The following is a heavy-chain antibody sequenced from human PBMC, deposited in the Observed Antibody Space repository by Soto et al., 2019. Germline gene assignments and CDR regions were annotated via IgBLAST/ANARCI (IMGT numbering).Heavy chain of an antibody. Sequence: PGGSLRLSCAASGFTFSGSAMHWVRQASGKGLEWVGRIRSKANSYATAYAASVKGRFTISRDDSKNTAYLQMNSLKTEDTAVYYCTRRATLTGYYFDYWGQGTLVTVSS. CDR2: IRSKANSYAT. D-gene: IGHD3-9*01. CDR3: TRRATLTGYYFDY. J-gene: IGHJ4*02. V-gene: IGHV3-73*01. CDR1: GFTFSGSA.